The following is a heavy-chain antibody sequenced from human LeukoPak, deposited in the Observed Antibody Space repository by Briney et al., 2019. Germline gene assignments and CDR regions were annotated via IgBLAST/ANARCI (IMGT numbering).Heavy chain of an antibody. CDR1: GFTVNSKY. CDR3: AANYDFWSGYPPD. J-gene: IGHJ4*02. Sequence: GGSLRLSCAVSGFTVNSKYMNWVRQAPGKGLEWVSILYSSGTTYYADSVKGRFTVSRDNSKNTLYLQMNSVRAEDTAVYYCAANYDFWSGYPPDWGQGTLVTVSS. V-gene: IGHV3-66*02. D-gene: IGHD3-3*01. CDR2: LYSSGTT.